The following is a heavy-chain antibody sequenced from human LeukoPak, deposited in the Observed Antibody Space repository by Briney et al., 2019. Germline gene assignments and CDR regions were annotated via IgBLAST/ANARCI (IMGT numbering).Heavy chain of an antibody. V-gene: IGHV1-3*01. Sequence: ASVKVSCKASGYTFTGYAMHWVRQAPGQRLEWMGWINAGNGNTKYSQKFQGRVTITRDTSASTAYMELSSLRSEDTAVYYCARGYSSSWYSAFDYWGQGALVTVSS. D-gene: IGHD6-13*01. J-gene: IGHJ4*02. CDR1: GYTFTGYA. CDR2: INAGNGNT. CDR3: ARGYSSSWYSAFDY.